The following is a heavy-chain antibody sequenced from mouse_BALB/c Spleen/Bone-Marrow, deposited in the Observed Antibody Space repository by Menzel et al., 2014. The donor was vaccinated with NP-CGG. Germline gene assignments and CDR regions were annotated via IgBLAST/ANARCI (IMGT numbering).Heavy chain of an antibody. V-gene: IGHV1S127*01. D-gene: IGHD2-14*01. CDR3: TIYYRSFAY. CDR1: GYTFTSYW. J-gene: IGHJ3*01. Sequence: VQLQQSGAELVKPGASVKMSCKASGYTFTSYWMHWVKQRPGQGLEWIGVIDPSDSYTSYNQKFKGKATLTLDTSSSTAYMQLSSLTSEDSAVYYCTIYYRSFAYWGQGTLVTVSA. CDR2: IDPSDSYT.